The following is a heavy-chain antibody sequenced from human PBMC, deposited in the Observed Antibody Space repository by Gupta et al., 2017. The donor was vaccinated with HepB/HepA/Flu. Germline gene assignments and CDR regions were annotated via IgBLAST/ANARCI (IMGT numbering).Heavy chain of an antibody. J-gene: IGHJ4*02. D-gene: IGHD6-19*01. V-gene: IGHV3-30*18. CDR2: ISYDGSNK. Sequence: QVQLVESGGGVVQPGRSLRLSCAASGFPFSSYGMHWVRQAPGKGLEWVAVISYDGSNKYYADSVKGRFTISRDNSKNTLYLQMNSLRAEDTAVYYCAKDRLSSGWYATPVDYWGQGTLVTVSS. CDR1: GFPFSSYG. CDR3: AKDRLSSGWYATPVDY.